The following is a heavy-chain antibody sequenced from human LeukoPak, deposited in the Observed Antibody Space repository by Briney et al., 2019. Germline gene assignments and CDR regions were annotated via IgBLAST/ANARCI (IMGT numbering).Heavy chain of an antibody. Sequence: PSETLSLTCAVSGDSISYESYYWNWIRQAPGKGPEWIGNIYRGRTRLNPSYTSRVAISVDTSKSQVSLSLTSVTAADTAIYYCAGEGEYGESYSWGQGVLVIVSA. CDR3: AGEGEYGESYS. CDR1: GDSISYESYY. V-gene: IGHV4-30-2*01. CDR2: IYRGRT. D-gene: IGHD2-21*01. J-gene: IGHJ4*02.